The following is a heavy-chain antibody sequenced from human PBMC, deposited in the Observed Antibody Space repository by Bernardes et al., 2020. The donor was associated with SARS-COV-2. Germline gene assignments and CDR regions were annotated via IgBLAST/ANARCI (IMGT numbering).Heavy chain of an antibody. CDR2: ISGSGGRS. Sequence: VSLRLSCAASGFAFNNYAMNWVRQAPGKGLEWVSVISGSGGRSSYADSVKGRFIISRDNSKNTMFLQLSSLRDDDTAMYYCAKGTSLVAMDMGGDWGQGTLVTVSP. D-gene: IGHD3-16*01. V-gene: IGHV3-23*01. J-gene: IGHJ4*02. CDR3: AKGTSLVAMDMGGD. CDR1: GFAFNNYA.